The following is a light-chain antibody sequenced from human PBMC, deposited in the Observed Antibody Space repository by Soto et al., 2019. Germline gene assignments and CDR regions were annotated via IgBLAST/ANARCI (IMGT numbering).Light chain of an antibody. J-gene: IGLJ1*01. Sequence: QPASVSGSPGQSITISCTGTSSDVGAHNHVSWYQQHPGKAPKLIISEVNNRPSGVSDRYSGSKSGNTASLIISGLQTEDEADYYCSSHGSSKIFGTGTKLTVL. CDR3: SSHGSSKI. CDR1: SSDVGAHNH. V-gene: IGLV2-14*01. CDR2: EVN.